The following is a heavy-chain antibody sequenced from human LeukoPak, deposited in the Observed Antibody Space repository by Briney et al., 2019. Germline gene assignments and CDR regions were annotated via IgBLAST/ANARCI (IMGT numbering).Heavy chain of an antibody. CDR1: GYALTSYY. CDR2: INPNSGGT. D-gene: IGHD3-22*01. J-gene: IGHJ4*02. Sequence: GASVKVSCKASGYALTSYYMHWVRQAPGQGLEWMGWINPNSGGTNYAQKFQGRVTMTRDTSISTAYMELSRLRSDDTAVYYCARGDYDSSGTDFDYWGQGTLVTVSS. CDR3: ARGDYDSSGTDFDY. V-gene: IGHV1-2*02.